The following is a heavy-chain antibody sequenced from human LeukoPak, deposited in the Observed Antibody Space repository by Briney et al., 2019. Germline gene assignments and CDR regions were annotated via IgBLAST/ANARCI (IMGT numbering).Heavy chain of an antibody. CDR1: GFTFSNYW. D-gene: IGHD3-10*01. CDR3: ARDKSAGADTGSSFYY. Sequence: GGSLRLSCAASGFTFSNYWMTWVRQAPGKGLEWVASIKQDGSEKYYVDSVKGRFTISRDNAMNSFYLQMNSLRAEDTAVYYCARDKSAGADTGSSFYYWGXXXLVTVSS. CDR2: IKQDGSEK. V-gene: IGHV3-7*03. J-gene: IGHJ4*01.